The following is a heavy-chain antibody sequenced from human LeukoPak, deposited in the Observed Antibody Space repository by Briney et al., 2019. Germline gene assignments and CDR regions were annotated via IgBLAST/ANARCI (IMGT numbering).Heavy chain of an antibody. J-gene: IGHJ5*02. D-gene: IGHD3-10*01. Sequence: PGGSLRLSCAASGFTVSSNYMSWVRQAPGKGLEWVSVIYSGGSTYYADSVKGRFTISRDNSKNTLYLQMNSLRAEDTAVYYCARDFTMVRGVIRGILDPWGQGTLVTVSS. CDR1: GFTVSSNY. CDR3: ARDFTMVRGVIRGILDP. CDR2: IYSGGST. V-gene: IGHV3-53*01.